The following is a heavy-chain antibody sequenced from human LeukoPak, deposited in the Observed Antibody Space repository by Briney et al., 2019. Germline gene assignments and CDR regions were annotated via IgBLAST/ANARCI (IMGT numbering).Heavy chain of an antibody. V-gene: IGHV4-34*01. Sequence: SETLSLTCAVYGGSFSDYYWSWIRQPPGKGLEWIGEINHSGRTIYNPSLTSRVTISVDTSKNQFSLKLNSVTAADTAVYYCARDIGGAGYWGQGTLVTVSS. D-gene: IGHD6-19*01. CDR1: GGSFSDYY. CDR2: INHSGRT. J-gene: IGHJ4*02. CDR3: ARDIGGAGY.